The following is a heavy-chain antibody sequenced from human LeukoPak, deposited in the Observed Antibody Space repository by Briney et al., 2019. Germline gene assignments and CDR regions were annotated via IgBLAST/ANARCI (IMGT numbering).Heavy chain of an antibody. CDR2: INSDGSST. CDR1: GFTFSRYW. J-gene: IGHJ4*02. V-gene: IGHV3-74*01. D-gene: IGHD6-13*01. CDR3: ARVAGGSSPYYFDY. Sequence: GGSLRLSCAASGFTFSRYWMHWVRQAPGKGLVWVSRINSDGSSTSYADSVKGRFTISRDNAKNTLYLQMNRLRAEDTAVYYWARVAGGSSPYYFDYWGRGTLVTVSS.